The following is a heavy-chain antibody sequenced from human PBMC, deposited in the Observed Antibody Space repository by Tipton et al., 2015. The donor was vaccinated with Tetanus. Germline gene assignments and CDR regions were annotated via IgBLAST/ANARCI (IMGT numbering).Heavy chain of an antibody. Sequence: LRLSCTVSGGSMSTYYWSWIRQPPGKGLEWIGYVYYTGSTDYNPSLKSRVTISMDRSNTQFSLRLDSLTAADTAVYYCARAAGFLGLTHDFWGRGTLVSVSS. CDR1: GGSMSTYY. D-gene: IGHD2/OR15-2a*01. CDR2: VYYTGST. V-gene: IGHV4-59*08. J-gene: IGHJ4*02. CDR3: ARAAGFLGLTHDF.